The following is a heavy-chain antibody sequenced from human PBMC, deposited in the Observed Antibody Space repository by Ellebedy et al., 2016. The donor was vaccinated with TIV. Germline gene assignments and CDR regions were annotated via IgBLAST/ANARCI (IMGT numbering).Heavy chain of an antibody. J-gene: IGHJ4*02. CDR3: AKIPIYYGSGSYLGG. Sequence: PGGSLRLSCAASGFTFSNYGMHWVRQAPGKGLEWVAVISYDGSNKYYADSVKGRFTISRDNSKNTLYLQMNSLRAEDTAVYYCAKIPIYYGSGSYLGGWGQGTLVTVSS. V-gene: IGHV3-30*18. D-gene: IGHD3-10*01. CDR2: ISYDGSNK. CDR1: GFTFSNYG.